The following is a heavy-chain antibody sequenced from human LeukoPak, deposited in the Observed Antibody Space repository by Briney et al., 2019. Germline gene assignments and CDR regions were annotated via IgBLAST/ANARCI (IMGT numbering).Heavy chain of an antibody. J-gene: IGHJ3*02. Sequence: PSETLSLTCAVYGGSFSGYYWSWIRQPPGKGLEWIGEINHSGSTNYNPSLKSRVTISVDTSKNQFSLKLSSVTAADTAVYYCARDRRMVTAYGAFDIWGQGTMVTVSS. V-gene: IGHV4-34*01. CDR1: GGSFSGYY. CDR3: ARDRRMVTAYGAFDI. CDR2: INHSGST. D-gene: IGHD2-21*01.